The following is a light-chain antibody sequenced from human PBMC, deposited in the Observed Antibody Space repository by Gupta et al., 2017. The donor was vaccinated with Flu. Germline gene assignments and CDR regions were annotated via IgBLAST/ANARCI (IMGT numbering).Light chain of an antibody. CDR1: SSDVGAYVR. CDR2: GVD. CDR3: YSHNVIGDRLV. V-gene: IGLV2-23*02. J-gene: IGLJ2*01. Sequence: QSALTQPASVSGSPGQSMTGSCTGTSSDVGAYVRVSWYQQSAGKAPQLIMFGVDKRPSGIPDRVSGSKSGNTASLTITGPQAEEEAEYYCYSHNVIGDRLVFGGGTKVTVL.